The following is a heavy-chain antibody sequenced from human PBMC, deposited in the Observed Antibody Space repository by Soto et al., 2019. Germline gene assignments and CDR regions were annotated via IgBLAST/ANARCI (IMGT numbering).Heavy chain of an antibody. J-gene: IGHJ4*02. V-gene: IGHV4-61*01. Sequence: SSETLSLTCTVSGGSVSSGSFYWSWIRQPPGKGLEWIGYIYYSGSNTYNPSLKSRVTMSADTSQNQFSLRLSSVTAADTAVYYCARGYCTSTSCSIFNYWGQGTQVT. D-gene: IGHD2-2*01. CDR2: IYYSGSN. CDR1: GGSVSSGSFY. CDR3: ARGYCTSTSCSIFNY.